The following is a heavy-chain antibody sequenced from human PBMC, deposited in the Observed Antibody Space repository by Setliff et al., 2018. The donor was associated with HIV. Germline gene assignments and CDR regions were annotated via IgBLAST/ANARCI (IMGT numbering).Heavy chain of an antibody. Sequence: SETLSLTCSVSGDSISTGTYYWGWIRQPPGKGLEWIGSVSYSGSTLYNPSLKSRVTISVDTSKNHFSLNLSSVTAADTAVYYCARAGYSGYDYAFDIWGQGKMVTVSS. CDR2: VSYSGST. J-gene: IGHJ3*02. CDR3: ARAGYSGYDYAFDI. V-gene: IGHV4-39*07. CDR1: GDSISTGTYY. D-gene: IGHD5-12*01.